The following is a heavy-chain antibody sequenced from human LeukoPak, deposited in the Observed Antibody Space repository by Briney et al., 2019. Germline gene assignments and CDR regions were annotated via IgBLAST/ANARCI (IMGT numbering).Heavy chain of an antibody. J-gene: IGHJ4*02. D-gene: IGHD3-10*01. V-gene: IGHV3-21*01. CDR3: ARLPYGSGVPNY. CDR1: GFTFSSYS. CDR2: ISSSSSYI. Sequence: GGSLRLSCAASGFTFSSYSMNWVRQAPGKGLEWVSSISSSSSYIYYADSVKGRFTISRDNAKNSLYLQMNSLRAEDTAVYYCARLPYGSGVPNYWGQGTLVTVSS.